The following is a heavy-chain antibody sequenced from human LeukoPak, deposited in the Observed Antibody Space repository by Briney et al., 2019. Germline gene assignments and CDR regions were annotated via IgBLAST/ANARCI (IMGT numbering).Heavy chain of an antibody. CDR3: ARAGWQYYDILTGYYRYWFDP. Sequence: SETLSLTCTVSGGSISSSSYYWGWIRQPPGKGLEWIGSIYYSGSTYYNPSLKSRVTISVDTSKNQFSLKLSSVTAADTAVYYCARAGWQYYDILTGYYRYWFDPWGQGTLVTVSS. CDR2: IYYSGST. V-gene: IGHV4-39*07. J-gene: IGHJ5*02. D-gene: IGHD3-9*01. CDR1: GGSISSSSYY.